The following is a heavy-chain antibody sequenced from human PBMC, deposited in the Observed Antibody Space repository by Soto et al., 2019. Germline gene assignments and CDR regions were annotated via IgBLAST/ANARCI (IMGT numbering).Heavy chain of an antibody. CDR1: GGSISSGGYY. D-gene: IGHD2-15*01. J-gene: IGHJ4*02. Sequence: SEILSLTCTVSGGSISSGGYYWSWIRQHPGKGLEWIGYIYYSGSTYYNPSLKSRVTISVDTSKNQFSLKLSSVTAADTAVYYCASIPLGYCSGGSCYYHDYWGQGTLVTVSS. V-gene: IGHV4-31*03. CDR3: ASIPLGYCSGGSCYYHDY. CDR2: IYYSGST.